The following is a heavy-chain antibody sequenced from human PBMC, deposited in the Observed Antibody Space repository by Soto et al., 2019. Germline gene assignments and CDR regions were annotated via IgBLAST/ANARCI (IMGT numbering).Heavy chain of an antibody. Sequence: GGSLRLSCVASGFTFSLYAMVWVHQAPGKGLEWVSSISGDSTFIYYADSLKDRFSISRDNAKNSLYLQMDSLRVEDTATYYCVRARATDSRPDFWGQGTLVTVSS. CDR3: VRARATDSRPDF. CDR2: ISGDSTFI. D-gene: IGHD3-22*01. J-gene: IGHJ4*02. CDR1: GFTFSLYA. V-gene: IGHV3-21*01.